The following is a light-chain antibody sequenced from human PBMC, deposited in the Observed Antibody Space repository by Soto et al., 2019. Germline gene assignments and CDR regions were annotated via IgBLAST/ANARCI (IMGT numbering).Light chain of an antibody. J-gene: IGLJ2*01. V-gene: IGLV1-51*01. Sequence: QAVVTQPPSVSAAPGQKVTISCSGSSSNIGNNYVSWYQQLPGTAPKLLIYDNNKRPSGIPARFSGSKSGTSATLGITGLQTGDEADYYCGTWDSSLSVGVFGGGTKVTVL. CDR3: GTWDSSLSVGV. CDR2: DNN. CDR1: SSNIGNNY.